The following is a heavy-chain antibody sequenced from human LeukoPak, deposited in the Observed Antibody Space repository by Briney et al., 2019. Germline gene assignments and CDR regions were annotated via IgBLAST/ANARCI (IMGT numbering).Heavy chain of an antibody. J-gene: IGHJ4*02. Sequence: SETLSLTCTVSGGSLNTYYWSWIRQPPEKGLEWIGYIYYSGSTNYNPSLKSRVTISVDTSKNQFSLKLSSVTAADTAVYYCARDSNRYYYWGQGTLVTVSS. CDR3: ARDSNRYYY. V-gene: IGHV4-59*01. CDR2: IYYSGST. D-gene: IGHD6-13*01. CDR1: GGSLNTYY.